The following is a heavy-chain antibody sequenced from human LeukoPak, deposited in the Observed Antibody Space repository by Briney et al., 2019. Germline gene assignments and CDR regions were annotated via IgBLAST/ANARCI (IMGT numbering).Heavy chain of an antibody. CDR2: IYYSGST. CDR3: ARQYNDYGEPRHYYYYYMDV. V-gene: IGHV4-39*01. Sequence: PSETLSLTCTVSGGSISSSSYYWGWIRQPPGKGLEWIGSIYYSGSTYYNPSLKSRVTISVDTSKNQFSLKLSSVTAADTAVYYCARQYNDYGEPRHYYYYYMDVWGKGTTVTVSS. J-gene: IGHJ6*03. D-gene: IGHD4-17*01. CDR1: GGSISSSSYY.